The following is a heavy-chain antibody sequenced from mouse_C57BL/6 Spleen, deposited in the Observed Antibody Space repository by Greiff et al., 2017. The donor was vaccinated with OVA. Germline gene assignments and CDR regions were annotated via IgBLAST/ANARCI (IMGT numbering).Heavy chain of an antibody. D-gene: IGHD2-3*01. CDR2: IDPSDSFT. CDR1: GYTFTSYW. Sequence: QVQLQQPGAELVMPGASVKLSCKASGYTFTSYWMHWVKQRPGQGLEWIGEIDPSDSFTNYYQKFKGKSTLTVDKSSSTAYMQLSSLTSENSAVYYCARYRDGHYDYWGQGTTLTVSS. CDR3: ARYRDGHYDY. V-gene: IGHV1-69*01. J-gene: IGHJ2*01.